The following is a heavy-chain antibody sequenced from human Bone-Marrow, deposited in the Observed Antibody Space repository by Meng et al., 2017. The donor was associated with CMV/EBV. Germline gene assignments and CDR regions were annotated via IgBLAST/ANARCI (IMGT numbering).Heavy chain of an antibody. V-gene: IGHV3-21*01. CDR3: ARADIVVVPAATYYYYYGMDV. J-gene: IGHJ6*02. Sequence: GESLKISCAASGFTFSSYSMNWVRQAPGKGLEWVSSISSSSSYIYYADPVKGRFTISRDNAKNSLYLQMNSLRAEDTAVYYCARADIVVVPAATYYYYYGMDVWGQGTTVTVSS. D-gene: IGHD2-2*01. CDR1: GFTFSSYS. CDR2: ISSSSSYI.